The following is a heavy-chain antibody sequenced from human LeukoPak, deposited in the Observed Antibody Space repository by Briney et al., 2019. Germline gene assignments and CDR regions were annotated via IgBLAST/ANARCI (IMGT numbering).Heavy chain of an antibody. J-gene: IGHJ4*02. Sequence: GGSLRLSCAASGFTFSSYAMSWVRQAPGKGLEWVSAISGSGGSTYYADSVKGRFTISSDNSKNTLHLQMNNLRAEDTALYYCAREPAGYVDYWGQGILVTVSS. CDR2: ISGSGGST. D-gene: IGHD6-13*01. CDR1: GFTFSSYA. CDR3: AREPAGYVDY. V-gene: IGHV3-23*01.